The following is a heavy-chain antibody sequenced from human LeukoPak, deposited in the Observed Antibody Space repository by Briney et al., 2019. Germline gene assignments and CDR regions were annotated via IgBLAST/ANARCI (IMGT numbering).Heavy chain of an antibody. CDR3: ARGHGAFDY. CDR2: IYSGGST. Sequence: GSLRLSCAASGFTFSSYAMSWVRQAPGKGLEWVSLIYSGGSTDYADSVKGRFTISRDNSKNTLYLQMNSLRAEDTAVYYCARGHGAFDYWGQGTLVTVSS. J-gene: IGHJ4*02. CDR1: GFTFSSYA. D-gene: IGHD3-10*01. V-gene: IGHV3-66*01.